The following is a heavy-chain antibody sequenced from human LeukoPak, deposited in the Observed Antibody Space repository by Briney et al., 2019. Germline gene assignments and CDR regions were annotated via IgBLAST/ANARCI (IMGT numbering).Heavy chain of an antibody. CDR3: ARGRDDVGFFLYNWFDP. CDR2: ISSNGGST. Sequence: GGSLRLSCAASGFTFSSYAMHWVRQAPGKGLEYVSAISSNGGSTYYANSVKGRFTISRDNSKNTLYLQMGSLRAEDMAVYYCARGRDDVGFFLYNWFDPWGQGTLVTVSS. D-gene: IGHD1-1*01. CDR1: GFTFSSYA. V-gene: IGHV3-64*01. J-gene: IGHJ5*02.